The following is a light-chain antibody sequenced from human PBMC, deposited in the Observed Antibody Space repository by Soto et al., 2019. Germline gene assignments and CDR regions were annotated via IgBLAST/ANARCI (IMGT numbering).Light chain of an antibody. CDR3: QQFNNWPRM. CDR1: QSVSSN. J-gene: IGKJ1*01. Sequence: EIVMTQSPATLSVSPGERATLSCRASQSVSSNLAWYQQKPGQAPSLLIYGASTRATGIPARFSGSGSGTEFTLAISSLQSEDFAVYYCQQFNNWPRMFGQGTKVEIK. CDR2: GAS. V-gene: IGKV3-15*01.